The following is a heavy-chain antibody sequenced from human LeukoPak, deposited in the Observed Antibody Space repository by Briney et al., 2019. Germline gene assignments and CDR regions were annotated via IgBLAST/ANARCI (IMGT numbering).Heavy chain of an antibody. J-gene: IGHJ4*02. CDR3: ATDAYSNPDY. CDR1: GFTFSSYW. D-gene: IGHD4-11*01. V-gene: IGHV3-7*01. CDR2: IKQDGSEK. Sequence: GGSLRLSCAASGFTFSSYWMSWVRQAPGKGLEWVANIKQDGSEKNYVDSVKGRFTISRDNAKNSLYLQMNSLRDEDTAAYYCATDAYSNPDYWGQGTLVTVSS.